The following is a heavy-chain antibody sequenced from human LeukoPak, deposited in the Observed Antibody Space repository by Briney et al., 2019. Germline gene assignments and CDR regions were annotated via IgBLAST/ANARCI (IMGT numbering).Heavy chain of an antibody. CDR1: GFTFSSYG. CDR2: IRYDGGNK. V-gene: IGHV3-30*02. J-gene: IGHJ5*02. Sequence: PGGSLRLSCAASGFTFSSYGMHWVRQAPGKGLEWVAFIRYDGGNKYYADSVKGRFTISRDNSKNTLYLQMNSLRAEDTAVYYCAKDPSHDYGDYWFDPWGQGTLVTVSS. D-gene: IGHD4-17*01. CDR3: AKDPSHDYGDYWFDP.